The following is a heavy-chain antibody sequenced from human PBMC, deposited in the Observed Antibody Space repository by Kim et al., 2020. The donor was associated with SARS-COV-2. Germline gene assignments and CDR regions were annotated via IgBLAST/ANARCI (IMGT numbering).Heavy chain of an antibody. J-gene: IGHJ4*02. CDR3: ARDLFHTGFDY. Sequence: NTQVSQQFQGRVTFTRDTPANTASMELSSLGSEDTAVYYCARDLFHTGFDYWGQGTLVAVSS. V-gene: IGHV1-3*01. CDR2: NT. D-gene: IGHD2-8*02.